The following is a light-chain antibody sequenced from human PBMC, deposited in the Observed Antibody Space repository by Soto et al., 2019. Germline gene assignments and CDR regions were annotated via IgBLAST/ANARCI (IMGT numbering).Light chain of an antibody. CDR2: YVS. Sequence: EIVMTQSPATVSASPGERVTLSCTASQSVKRNLAWYQQKPGQVPRLLIYYVSNRATDIPARFSGSGSETEFTLSISNLQSDDFAVYYCQQCDSWPRTFGQGTRVEV. V-gene: IGKV3-15*01. CDR3: QQCDSWPRT. J-gene: IGKJ1*01. CDR1: QSVKRN.